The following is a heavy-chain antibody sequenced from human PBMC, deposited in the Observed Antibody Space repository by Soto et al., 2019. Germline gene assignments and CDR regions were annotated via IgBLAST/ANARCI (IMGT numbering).Heavy chain of an antibody. CDR3: ARDAQSYYCKITHYYFDS. J-gene: IGHJ4*02. Sequence: SVKVSCKAPGDTFTSYYMHWVRQAPGHGLEWMGVINPNGGSTRFAQKFQGRVTMTRDTSTSTVYMELRGLTSEDTAIYYCARDAQSYYCKITHYYFDSWGPGTLVTVS. CDR1: GDTFTSYY. V-gene: IGHV1-46*01. CDR2: INPNGGST. D-gene: IGHD3-16*01.